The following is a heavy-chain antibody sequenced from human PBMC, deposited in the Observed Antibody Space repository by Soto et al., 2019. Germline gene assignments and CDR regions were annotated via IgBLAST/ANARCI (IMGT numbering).Heavy chain of an antibody. CDR3: ARGRGGAPQESFDY. D-gene: IGHD3-10*01. J-gene: IGHJ4*02. CDR2: INHSGST. Sequence: QVQLQQWGAGLLKPSETLSLTCAVYGGSFSGYYWSWIRQPPGKGLEWIGEINHSGSTNYNPALKSRGTISVDTSQNQFSLKLSSVTAADTAVYYCARGRGGAPQESFDYWGQGTLVTVSS. CDR1: GGSFSGYY. V-gene: IGHV4-34*01.